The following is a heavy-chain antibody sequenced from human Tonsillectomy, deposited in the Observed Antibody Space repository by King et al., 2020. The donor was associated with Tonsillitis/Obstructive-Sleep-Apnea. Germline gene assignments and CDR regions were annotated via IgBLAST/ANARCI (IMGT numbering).Heavy chain of an antibody. D-gene: IGHD3-10*01. CDR1: GFTFSNAW. CDR3: TTLWFRELLCDY. CDR2: IKSKTDGGTT. V-gene: IGHV3-15*01. J-gene: IGHJ4*02. Sequence: VQLVESGGGLVKPGGSLRLSCAASGFTFSNAWMSWVRQAPGKGLEWVGRIKSKTDGGTTDYAAPVKGRFTISRGDSKNTLYLQLNSLKTEETAVYYCTTLWFRELLCDYCGQGTLVTVSS.